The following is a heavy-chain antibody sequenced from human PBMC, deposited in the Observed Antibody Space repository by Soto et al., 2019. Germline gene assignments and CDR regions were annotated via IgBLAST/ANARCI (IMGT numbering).Heavy chain of an antibody. Sequence: QVQLVQSGAEVKKPGASVKVSCKASGYTFTSYGISWVRQAPGQGLEWMGWISAYNGNTNYAQKLQGRVTMTTDTXTXXAYMELRSLRSDDTAVYYCARVSVGVPVRQQPDDYWGQGTLVTVSS. J-gene: IGHJ4*02. CDR2: ISAYNGNT. CDR3: ARVSVGVPVRQQPDDY. D-gene: IGHD2-2*01. V-gene: IGHV1-18*01. CDR1: GYTFTSYG.